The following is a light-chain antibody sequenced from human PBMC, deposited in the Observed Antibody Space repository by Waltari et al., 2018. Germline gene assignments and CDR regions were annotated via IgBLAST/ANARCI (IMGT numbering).Light chain of an antibody. CDR3: SSYAGRNNVM. J-gene: IGLJ3*02. Sequence: QSALTRPPSASGSPGQSVTITCTGTSSDVGGYNYVSWYQQHPGRAPTLLIYEVSKRPSGVPHRFSASKAGDTASLTVSELQAEDEAAYYCSSYAGRNNVMFGGGTKLTVL. CDR2: EVS. V-gene: IGLV2-8*01. CDR1: SSDVGGYNY.